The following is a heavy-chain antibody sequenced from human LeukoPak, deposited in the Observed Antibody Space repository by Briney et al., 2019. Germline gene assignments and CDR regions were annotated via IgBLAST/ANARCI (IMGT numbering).Heavy chain of an antibody. CDR3: ARDSWGLPGIVYYFDY. CDR1: GGSISSYY. CDR2: IYTSGST. V-gene: IGHV4-4*07. J-gene: IGHJ4*02. D-gene: IGHD2-21*01. Sequence: SETLFLTCTVSGGSISSYYWSWIRQPAGKGLEWIGRIYTSGSTNYNPSLKSRVTMSVDTSKNQFSLKLSSVTAADTAVYSCARDSWGLPGIVYYFDYWGQGTLVTVSS.